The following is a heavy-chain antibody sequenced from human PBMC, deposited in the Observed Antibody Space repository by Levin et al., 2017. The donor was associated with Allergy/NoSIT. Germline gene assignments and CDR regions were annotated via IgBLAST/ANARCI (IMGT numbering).Heavy chain of an antibody. CDR2: ISGSGDNT. V-gene: IGHV3-23*01. CDR1: GFTFSTYA. Sequence: GESLKISCVASGFTFSTYAMSWVRQAPGKGLEWVSAISGSGDNTYYPDSVKGRFTISRDNSRNTLYLQMNSLRAEDTAAYYCAKEGGRSYYFYYGLHVWGQGTTVTVSS. CDR3: AKEGGRSYYFYYGLHV. D-gene: IGHD3-16*01. J-gene: IGHJ6*02.